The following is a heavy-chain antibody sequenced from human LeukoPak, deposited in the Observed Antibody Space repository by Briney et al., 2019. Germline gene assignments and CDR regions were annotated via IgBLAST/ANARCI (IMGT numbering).Heavy chain of an antibody. J-gene: IGHJ5*02. D-gene: IGHD6-19*01. Sequence: ASVKVSRKASGYTFTGYYMHWVRQAPGQGLEWMGWINPNSGGTNYAQKSQGRVTMTRDTSISTAYMELSRLRSDDTAVYYCARDDGYSSGWVEQNWFDPWGQGTLVTVSS. CDR3: ARDDGYSSGWVEQNWFDP. CDR2: INPNSGGT. V-gene: IGHV1-2*02. CDR1: GYTFTGYY.